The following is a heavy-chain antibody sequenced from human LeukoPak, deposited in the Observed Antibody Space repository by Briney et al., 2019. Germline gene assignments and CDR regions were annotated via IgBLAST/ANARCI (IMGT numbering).Heavy chain of an antibody. CDR2: MNPNSGNT. CDR1: GGTFSSYA. CDR3: ARGHYDYVWGSYRPVLYFDY. J-gene: IGHJ4*02. D-gene: IGHD3-16*02. V-gene: IGHV1-8*02. Sequence: ASVKVSCKASGGTFSSYAISWVRQATGQGLEWMGWMNPNSGNTGYAQKFQGRVTMTRNTSISTAYMELSSLRSEDTAVYYCARGHYDYVWGSYRPVLYFDYWGQGTLVTVSS.